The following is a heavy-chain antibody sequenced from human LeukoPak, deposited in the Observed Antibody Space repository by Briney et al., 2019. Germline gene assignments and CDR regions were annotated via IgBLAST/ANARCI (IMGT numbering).Heavy chain of an antibody. CDR2: FYYNGST. Sequence: PSETLSLTCAVSRGSISSRSYYWGWIRQPPGKGLECIGSFYYNGSTYSNPSLKSRVTISVDTSKNQFSLKLSSVTAADTAVYYCARRGVTGEYFDYWGPGTLVTVSS. CDR1: RGSISSRSYY. D-gene: IGHD4-11*01. CDR3: ARRGVTGEYFDY. J-gene: IGHJ4*02. V-gene: IGHV4-39*01.